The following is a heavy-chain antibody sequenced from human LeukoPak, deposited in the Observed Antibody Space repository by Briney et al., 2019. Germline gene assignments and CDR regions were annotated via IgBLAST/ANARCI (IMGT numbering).Heavy chain of an antibody. CDR1: GGSFSGYY. D-gene: IGHD3-3*01. CDR3: ATGEGHDFWSGPYSIDY. J-gene: IGHJ4*02. CDR2: INHSGST. V-gene: IGHV4-34*01. Sequence: MSSETLSLTCAVYGGSFSGYYWSWIRQPPGKGLEWIGEINHSGSTNYNPSLKSRVTISVDTSKNQFSLKLSSVTAADTAVYYCATGEGHDFWSGPYSIDYWGQGTLVTVSS.